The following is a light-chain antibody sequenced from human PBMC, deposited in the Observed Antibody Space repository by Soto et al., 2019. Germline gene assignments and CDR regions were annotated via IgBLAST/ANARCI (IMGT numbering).Light chain of an antibody. CDR1: QSVGDTY. V-gene: IGKV3-20*01. CDR3: QHYYRAPVRT. Sequence: EIGLTLSPDPLCLSPGERVTLSCRASQSVGDTYLAWYQQKPGQAPRLLMYSTSIRATGIPDRFSGSGSGTDFTLTISSLHPEDFAVHYCQHYYRAPVRTFGQGTKVDIK. CDR2: STS. J-gene: IGKJ1*01.